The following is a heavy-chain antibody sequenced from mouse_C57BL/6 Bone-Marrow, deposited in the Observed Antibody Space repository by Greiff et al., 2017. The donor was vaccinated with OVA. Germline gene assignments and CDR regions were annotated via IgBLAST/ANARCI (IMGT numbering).Heavy chain of an antibody. CDR3: ARRHDGYYVFAY. V-gene: IGHV1-72*01. J-gene: IGHJ3*01. CDR2: IDPNSGGT. D-gene: IGHD2-3*01. CDR1: GYTFTSYW. Sequence: QVQLQQPGAELVKPGASVKMSCKASGYTFTSYWITWVKQRPGQGLEWIGRIDPNSGGTKYNEKFKSKATLTVDKPSSTAYMQLSSLTSEDSAVYYCARRHDGYYVFAYWGQGTLVTVSA.